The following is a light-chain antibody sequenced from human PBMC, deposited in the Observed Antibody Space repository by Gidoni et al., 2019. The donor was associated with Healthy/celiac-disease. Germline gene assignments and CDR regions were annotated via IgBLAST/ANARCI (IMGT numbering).Light chain of an antibody. CDR2: AAS. CDR1: QSISSY. CDR3: QPSYSTPWT. Sequence: DIQMTQSPSSLSASVGDRVTITCRASQSISSYLNWYQQKPGTAPTLLIYAASSLQSGVPSRFSGSGSGTAFTLTLRFLLPADFATYYCQPSYSTPWTFGQGTKVDIK. V-gene: IGKV1-39*01. J-gene: IGKJ1*01.